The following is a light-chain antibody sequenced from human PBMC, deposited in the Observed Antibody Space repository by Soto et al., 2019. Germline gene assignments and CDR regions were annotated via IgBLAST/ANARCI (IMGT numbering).Light chain of an antibody. J-gene: IGKJ2*01. CDR3: QQSYSFPYT. CDR2: AVS. Sequence: DIQMTQSPSSLSASVGDRVTITCRASQSISSYLNWYRQKSGKAPKFLIYAVSSLQSGVPSRFSGSGSGTDFTLTISSLQPEDFATYYCQQSYSFPYTFGQGTKLEIK. V-gene: IGKV1-39*01. CDR1: QSISSY.